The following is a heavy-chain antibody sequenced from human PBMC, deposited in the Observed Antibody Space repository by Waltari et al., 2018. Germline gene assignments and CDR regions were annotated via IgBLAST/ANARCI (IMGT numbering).Heavy chain of an antibody. Sequence: QVQLQESGQGLVKLSGTLSLTCAVSGDSISGNYWWSWVRQSPEKGLEWIGQVYHSRKTHYNPSLQRRVTIAVDKPKNQFSLNLNSVTAADTAVYYCAGDRAIGLFFDYWGRGTLVTVSS. CDR3: AGDRAIGLFFDY. V-gene: IGHV4-4*02. J-gene: IGHJ4*02. CDR2: VYHSRKT. CDR1: GDSISGNYW. D-gene: IGHD2-2*01.